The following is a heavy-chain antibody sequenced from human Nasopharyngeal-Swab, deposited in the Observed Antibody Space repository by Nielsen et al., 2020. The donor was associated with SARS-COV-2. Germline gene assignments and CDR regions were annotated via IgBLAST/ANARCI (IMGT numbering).Heavy chain of an antibody. J-gene: IGHJ6*02. Sequence: SETLSLTCTVSGGSISSDGYYWSWIRQPPGKGLEWIGEINHSGSTKYNPSLKSRVTISVDTSKNQFSLQLSSVTAADTAVYYCARGAGDSSGYYFIGHYYYHGMDVWGQGTTVTVSS. CDR1: GGSISSDGYY. CDR2: INHSGST. V-gene: IGHV4-34*01. D-gene: IGHD3-22*01. CDR3: ARGAGDSSGYYFIGHYYYHGMDV.